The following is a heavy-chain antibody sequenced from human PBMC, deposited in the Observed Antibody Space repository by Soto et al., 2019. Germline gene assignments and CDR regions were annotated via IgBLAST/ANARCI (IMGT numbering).Heavy chain of an antibody. D-gene: IGHD2-2*01. CDR1: GYTFTSYG. V-gene: IGHV1-18*04. Sequence: ASVKVSCKASGYTFTSYGISWVRQAPGQGLEWMGWISAYNGNTKYAQKLQGRVTMTTDTSTSTAYMELRSLRSDDTAVYYCARDRGSSAFKDPKDYYYYGMDVWGQGTTVTVSS. CDR2: ISAYNGNT. CDR3: ARDRGSSAFKDPKDYYYYGMDV. J-gene: IGHJ6*02.